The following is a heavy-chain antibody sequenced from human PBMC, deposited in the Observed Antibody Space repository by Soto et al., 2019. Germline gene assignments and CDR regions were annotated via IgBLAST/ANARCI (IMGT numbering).Heavy chain of an antibody. CDR3: ARGSSNWAYYFDF. CDR2: ITSSGTTV. D-gene: IGHD6-13*01. J-gene: IGHJ4*02. Sequence: PGGSLRLSCAASGFTFSSYSLNWVRQAPGKGLKWVSYITSSGTTVYYADSVRGRFTISRDNAKNSLYLQMNSLRDDDTAVYYCARGSSNWAYYFDFWGQGT. V-gene: IGHV3-48*02. CDR1: GFTFSSYS.